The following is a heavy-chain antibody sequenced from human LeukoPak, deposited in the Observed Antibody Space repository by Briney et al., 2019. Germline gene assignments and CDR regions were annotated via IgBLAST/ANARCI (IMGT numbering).Heavy chain of an antibody. V-gene: IGHV4-39*01. CDR1: GGSISSSNYY. Sequence: SETQSLTCTVSGGSISSSNYYWGWIRQPPGKGLEWIGNIYYSGSTSYNPSLKSRVTISVDTSKNQFSLKLSSVSAADTAVYYCARHKKSIVDTDMGPWGQGTLVTVSS. CDR2: IYYSGST. CDR3: ARHKKSIVDTDMGP. J-gene: IGHJ5*02. D-gene: IGHD5-18*01.